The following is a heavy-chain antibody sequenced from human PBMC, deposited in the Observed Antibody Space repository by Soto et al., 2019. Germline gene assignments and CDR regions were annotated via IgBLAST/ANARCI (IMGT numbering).Heavy chain of an antibody. J-gene: IGHJ6*02. CDR3: GSRLEGGAWYRVAMDV. D-gene: IGHD6-19*01. Sequence: QVQLVQSGPEVKKPGSSVKVSCKVSGNTFNNFCINWVRQAPGQGLEWMGGIIPLFGKGNYAQKFQDRVXXXXXXXXXXXXXXXXXXXXXXXXXYYCGSRLEGGAWYRVAMDVWGQGTTVTVSS. CDR1: GNTFNNFC. V-gene: IGHV1-69*01. CDR2: IIPLFGKG.